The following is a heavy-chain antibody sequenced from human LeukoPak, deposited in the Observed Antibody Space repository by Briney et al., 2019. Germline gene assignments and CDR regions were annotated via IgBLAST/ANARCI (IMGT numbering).Heavy chain of an antibody. CDR2: IYYSGST. V-gene: IGHV4-59*01. J-gene: IGHJ6*03. D-gene: IGHD2-2*01. Sequence: SETLSLTCTVSGSSINTPYYWAWIRQPPGKGLEWIGYIYYSGSTNYNPSLKSRVTISVDTSKNQFSLKLSSVIAADTAVYYCARTTEGYCSSASCFGFSYSYYMDVWGKGTTVTISS. CDR3: ARTTEGYCSSASCFGFSYSYYMDV. CDR1: GSSINTPYY.